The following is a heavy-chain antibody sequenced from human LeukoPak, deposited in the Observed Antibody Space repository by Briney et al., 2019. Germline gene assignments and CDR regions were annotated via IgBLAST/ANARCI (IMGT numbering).Heavy chain of an antibody. CDR2: ISAYYGTT. CDR1: GYTFTSYG. D-gene: IGHD5-24*01. V-gene: IGHV1-18*01. Sequence: GASVKVSCKASGYTFTSYGISWVRQAPGQGLEWMGWISAYYGTTNYAQNLQDRVTMTTDTSTTTAYMELRSLRSDDTAVYYCARDNAAWLQLPAFDIWGQGTMVTVSS. CDR3: ARDNAAWLQLPAFDI. J-gene: IGHJ3*02.